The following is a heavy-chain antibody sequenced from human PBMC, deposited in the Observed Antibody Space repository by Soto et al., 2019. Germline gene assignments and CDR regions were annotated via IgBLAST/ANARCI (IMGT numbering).Heavy chain of an antibody. D-gene: IGHD2-2*01. CDR3: AREIMRVPAAICWFDP. CDR1: GYTFTSYG. V-gene: IGHV1-18*01. Sequence: ASVKVSCKASGYTFTSYGISWVLQAPGQGLEWMGWISAYNGHTNYAQKLQGRVTMTTDTSTSTSYMELRSLRSDDTAVYYCAREIMRVPAAICWFDPWGQGTMVTVSS. CDR2: ISAYNGHT. J-gene: IGHJ5*02.